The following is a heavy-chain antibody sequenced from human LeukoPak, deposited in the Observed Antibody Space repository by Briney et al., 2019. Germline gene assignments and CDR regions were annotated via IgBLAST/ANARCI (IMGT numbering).Heavy chain of an antibody. CDR1: GFIFSLYC. CDR3: VRDFRSADY. J-gene: IGHJ4*02. Sequence: GGSLRLSCAASGFIFSLYCMHWVRQAPGKGPMWVSRICPDGTGISYADSVKARFTTSRDNAKNTVYLQMNGLREEDTAVYYSVRDFRSADYWGQGTLVTVSS. V-gene: IGHV3-74*01. CDR2: ICPDGTGI.